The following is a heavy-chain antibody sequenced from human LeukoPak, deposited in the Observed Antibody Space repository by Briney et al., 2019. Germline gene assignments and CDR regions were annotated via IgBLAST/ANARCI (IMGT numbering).Heavy chain of an antibody. CDR3: TSRYYDSSGYLLDAFDI. V-gene: IGHV3-49*03. D-gene: IGHD3-22*01. Sequence: PGGSLRLSCTASGFTFGDYAMSWFRQAPGKGLEWVGFIRSKAYGGTTEYAASVKGRFTISRDDSKSIAYLQMNSLKTEDTAVYYCTSRYYDSSGYLLDAFDIWGQGTMVTVSS. CDR1: GFTFGDYA. CDR2: IRSKAYGGTT. J-gene: IGHJ3*02.